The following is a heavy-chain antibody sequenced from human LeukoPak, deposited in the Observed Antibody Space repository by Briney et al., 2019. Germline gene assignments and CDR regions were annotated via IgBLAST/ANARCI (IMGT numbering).Heavy chain of an antibody. D-gene: IGHD1-26*01. V-gene: IGHV3-9*03. CDR1: GFTFDDYA. J-gene: IGHJ3*02. CDR3: AKAISGGAFDI. Sequence: GRSLRLSCAASGFTFDDYAMHWVRQAPGKGLEWVSGISWNSGSIGYADSVKGRFTISRDNAKNSLYLQMISLRAEDMALYYCAKAISGGAFDIWGQGTMVTVSS. CDR2: ISWNSGSI.